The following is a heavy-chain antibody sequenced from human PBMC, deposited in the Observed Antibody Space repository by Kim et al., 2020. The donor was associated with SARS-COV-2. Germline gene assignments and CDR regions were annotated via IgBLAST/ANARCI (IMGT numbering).Heavy chain of an antibody. CDR2: IYYSGST. V-gene: IGHV4-39*01. CDR1: GGSISSSSYY. J-gene: IGHJ4*02. CDR3: AGLITMVRGVIITPFDY. D-gene: IGHD3-10*01. Sequence: SETLSLTCTVSGGSISSSSYYWGWIRQPPGKGLEWIGSIYYSGSTYYNPSLKSRVTISVDTSKNQFSLKLSSVTTADTAVYYCAGLITMVRGVIITPFDYWGQGTLVTVSS.